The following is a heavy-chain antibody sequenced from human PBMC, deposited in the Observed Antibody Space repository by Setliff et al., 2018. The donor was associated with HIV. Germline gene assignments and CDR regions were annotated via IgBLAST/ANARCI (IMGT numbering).Heavy chain of an antibody. CDR1: GYSFTGYH. CDR2: NNPNSGGT. J-gene: IGHJ6*03. Sequence: ASVKLSCKASGYSFTGYHVHWVRQAPGQGLEWMGRNNPNSGGTNYAQKFQGRVTMTRDTSISTAYMELSRLTSDDTAVYFCARDSRWTTGGYYYYNYMDVWGKGTTVTVSS. V-gene: IGHV1-2*06. CDR3: ARDSRWTTGGYYYYNYMDV. D-gene: IGHD1-1*01.